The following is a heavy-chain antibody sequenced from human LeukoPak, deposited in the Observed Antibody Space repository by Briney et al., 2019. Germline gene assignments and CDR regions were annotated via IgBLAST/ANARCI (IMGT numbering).Heavy chain of an antibody. CDR1: GFTLSSYV. CDR3: AKGYDDILTGLDY. Sequence: GGSLRLSCAASGFTLSSYVMTWVRQAPGKGLEWVSGISGSGGSTYYADSVKGRFTISRDISKKTLYLQMNSLRAEDTAVYYCAKGYDDILTGLDYWGQGTLVTVSS. CDR2: ISGSGGST. J-gene: IGHJ4*02. D-gene: IGHD3-9*01. V-gene: IGHV3-23*01.